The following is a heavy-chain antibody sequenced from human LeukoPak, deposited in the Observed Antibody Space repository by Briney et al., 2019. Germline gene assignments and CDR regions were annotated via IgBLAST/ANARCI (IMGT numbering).Heavy chain of an antibody. CDR1: GFTFSSYG. J-gene: IGHJ4*02. D-gene: IGHD3-10*01. CDR2: ISYDGSNK. Sequence: GGSLRLSCAASGFTFSSYGMHWVRQAPGKGLEWVAVISYDGSNKYYADSVKGRFTISRDNSKNTLYPQMNSLRAEDTAVYYCAKEVRGRGYFDYWGQGTLVTVSS. V-gene: IGHV3-30*18. CDR3: AKEVRGRGYFDY.